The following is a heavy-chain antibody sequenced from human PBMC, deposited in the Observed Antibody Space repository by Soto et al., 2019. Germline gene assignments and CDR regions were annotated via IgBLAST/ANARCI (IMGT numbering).Heavy chain of an antibody. CDR2: ISSRSRFI. D-gene: IGHD4-17*01. V-gene: IGHV3-21*01. Sequence: EVQLVESGGGLVKPGGSLRLSCAASGFSFSDCSMNWVRQAPGKGLAWVSSISSRSRFIYYADSVKGRFTISRDDAKNSLYLQMNSLRAEDTAVYYCAKGTVETPRLIDLWGQGTLVTVSS. CDR3: AKGTVETPRLIDL. CDR1: GFSFSDCS. J-gene: IGHJ4*01.